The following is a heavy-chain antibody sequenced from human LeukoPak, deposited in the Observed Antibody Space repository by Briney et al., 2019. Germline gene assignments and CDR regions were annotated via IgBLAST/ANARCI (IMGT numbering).Heavy chain of an antibody. CDR2: IYTSGST. CDR1: GGSISSYY. Sequence: PSETLSLTCTVSGGSISSYYWSWIRQPAGKGLEWIGRIYTSGSTNYNPSLKSRGTMSVDTSNTQFSLKLSSVTAADTAVYYCARDRYYYDSSGYYVFDYWGQGTLVTVSS. CDR3: ARDRYYYDSSGYYVFDY. J-gene: IGHJ4*02. V-gene: IGHV4-4*07. D-gene: IGHD3-22*01.